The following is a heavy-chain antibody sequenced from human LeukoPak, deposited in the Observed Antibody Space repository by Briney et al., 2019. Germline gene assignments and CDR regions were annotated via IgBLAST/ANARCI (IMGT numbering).Heavy chain of an antibody. V-gene: IGHV2-5*01. Sequence: SGPTLVNPTQTLTLTCTFSGFSLNTNVVGVGWIRQPPGKALEWLALIYGNDEKRYSPSLKSRLTITKDTSENQVVLTMTNMDAVDTAIDYCVHDVPGDYGFDYWGQGTLVTVSS. CDR3: VHDVPGDYGFDY. CDR2: IYGNDEK. J-gene: IGHJ4*02. CDR1: GFSLNTNVVG. D-gene: IGHD4-17*01.